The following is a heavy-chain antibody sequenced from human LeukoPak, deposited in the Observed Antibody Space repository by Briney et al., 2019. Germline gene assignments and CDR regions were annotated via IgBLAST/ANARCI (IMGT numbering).Heavy chain of an antibody. V-gene: IGHV3-9*01. J-gene: IGHJ4*02. CDR2: ISWNSGSI. D-gene: IGHD2-2*01. CDR1: GFTFDDYA. CDR3: AKATGYCSSTSCHYFDY. Sequence: PGGSLRLSCAASGFTFDDYAMHWVRQAPGKGLEGVSGISWNSGSIGYADSVKGRFTISRDNAKNSLYMQMNSLRAEETALYYCAKATGYCSSTSCHYFDYWGQGTLVTVSS.